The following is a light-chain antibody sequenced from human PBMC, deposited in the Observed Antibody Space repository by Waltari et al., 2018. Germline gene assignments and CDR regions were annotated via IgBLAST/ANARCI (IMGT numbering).Light chain of an antibody. Sequence: QTVVTQEPSFSVSPGGTVTLTCGLRPGSVSTTYYPSWYQQTPGQAPRPLIYSTNPRSFGVPDRISGSILGKQAALTITGAQADDESDYYCVLYMGGGILFGGGTKLTVL. J-gene: IGLJ3*02. CDR3: VLYMGGGIL. CDR2: STN. V-gene: IGLV8-61*01. CDR1: PGSVSTTYY.